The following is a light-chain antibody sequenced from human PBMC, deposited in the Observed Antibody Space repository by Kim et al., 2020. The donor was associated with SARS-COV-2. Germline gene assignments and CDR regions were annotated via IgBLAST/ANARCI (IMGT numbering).Light chain of an antibody. CDR3: SSYIHTRFL. CDR2: EVN. J-gene: IGLJ1*01. CDR1: NSDVGAFNY. V-gene: IGLV2-8*01. Sequence: QSALTHPPSASGYPGQSVTISSTGTNSDVGAFNYVSWYQQHPGKAPKVIIYEVNKRPSGVPDRFSGSKSGNTASLTVSGLQAEDEADYFCSSYIHTRFLFGAGTKVTVL.